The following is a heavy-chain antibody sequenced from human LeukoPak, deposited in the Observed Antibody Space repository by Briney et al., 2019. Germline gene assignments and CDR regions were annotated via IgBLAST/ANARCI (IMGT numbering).Heavy chain of an antibody. CDR1: GYTFTGYY. CDR3: ARDQRAYCGGDCYSSWFDP. J-gene: IGHJ5*02. CDR2: INPNSGGT. D-gene: IGHD2-21*02. V-gene: IGHV1-2*02. Sequence: ASVKVSCKASGYTFTGYYMHWVRQAPGQGLERMGWINPNSGGTNYAQKFQGRVTMTRDTSISTAYMELSRLRSDDTAVYYCARDQRAYCGGDCYSSWFDPWGQGTLVTVSS.